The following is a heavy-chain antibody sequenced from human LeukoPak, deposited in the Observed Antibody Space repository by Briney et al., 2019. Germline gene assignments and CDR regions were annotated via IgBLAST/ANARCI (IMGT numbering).Heavy chain of an antibody. CDR1: GGSFSGYY. D-gene: IGHD3-10*01. CDR2: INHSGST. CDR3: ARAYGSGSYFGSLSYYYYMDV. V-gene: IGHV4-34*01. J-gene: IGHJ6*03. Sequence: NTSETLSLTCAVYGGSFSGYYWSWIRQPPGKGLEWIGEINHSGSTNYNPSLKSRVTISVDTSKNQFSLKLSSVTAADTAVYYCARAYGSGSYFGSLSYYYYMDVWGKGTTVTVSS.